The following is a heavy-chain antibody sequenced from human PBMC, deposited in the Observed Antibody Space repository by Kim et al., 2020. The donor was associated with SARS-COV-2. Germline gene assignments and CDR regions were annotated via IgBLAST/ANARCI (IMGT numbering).Heavy chain of an antibody. D-gene: IGHD5-12*01. Sequence: NYNPSLKSRVTISLDKSKNQFSLELSSVTAADTAVYYCASQAVDPYYMDVWGKGTTVTFSS. J-gene: IGHJ6*03. CDR3: ASQAVDPYYMDV. V-gene: IGHV4-4*02.